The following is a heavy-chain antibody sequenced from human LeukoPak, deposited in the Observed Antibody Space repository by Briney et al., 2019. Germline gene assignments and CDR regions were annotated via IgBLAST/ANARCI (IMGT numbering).Heavy chain of an antibody. CDR3: ATPNNIDAFDI. J-gene: IGHJ3*02. Sequence: GASVKVSCKASGYTLTSYYMHWVRQAPGQGLEWMGIIDPSGVSTSYAQKFQGRVTMTRDTSTSTVHMELSSLRSEDTAVYYCATPNNIDAFDIWGQGTMVTVSS. CDR1: GYTLTSYY. V-gene: IGHV1-46*01. D-gene: IGHD1-14*01. CDR2: IDPSGVST.